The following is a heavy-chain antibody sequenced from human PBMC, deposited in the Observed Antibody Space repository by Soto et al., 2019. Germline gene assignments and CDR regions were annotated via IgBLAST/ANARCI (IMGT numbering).Heavy chain of an antibody. V-gene: IGHV1-69*13. D-gene: IGHD6-19*01. CDR2: IIPIFGTA. CDR1: GGTFSSYA. CDR3: AREGQWLARNWFDP. Sequence: SVKVSCKASGGTFSSYAISWVRQAPGQGLEWMGGIIPIFGTANYAQKFQGRVTITADESTSTAYMELSSLRSEDTAVYYCAREGQWLARNWFDPWGQGTLVTVS. J-gene: IGHJ5*02.